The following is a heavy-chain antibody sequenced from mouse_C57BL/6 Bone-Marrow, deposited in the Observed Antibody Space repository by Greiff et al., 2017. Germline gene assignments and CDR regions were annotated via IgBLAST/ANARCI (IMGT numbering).Heavy chain of an antibody. CDR2: LHPSDSDT. V-gene: IGHV1-74*01. Sequence: QVQLQQPGAELVQPGASVKVSCKASGYTFTSYWMHWVKQRPGQGLEWIGRLHPSDSDTKYHQTFKGKATLTVDKSSNTAYMQLSSLTSEDSAVYYCAMPAMDYWGQGTSVTVSS. J-gene: IGHJ4*01. CDR3: AMPAMDY. CDR1: GYTFTSYW.